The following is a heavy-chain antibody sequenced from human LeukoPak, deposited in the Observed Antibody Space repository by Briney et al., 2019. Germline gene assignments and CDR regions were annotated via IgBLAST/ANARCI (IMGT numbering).Heavy chain of an antibody. Sequence: PGGSLRLSCAASGFTFSNYAISWVRQTPGKGLEWVSSISTSGGGTYYADSAKGRFTVSRDNSKNTLYLQMNGLRANDTAVYYCAARPLAVAGRGYGYWGQGTLVTVSS. J-gene: IGHJ4*02. CDR2: ISTSGGGT. D-gene: IGHD6-19*01. V-gene: IGHV3-23*01. CDR1: GFTFSNYA. CDR3: AARPLAVAGRGYGY.